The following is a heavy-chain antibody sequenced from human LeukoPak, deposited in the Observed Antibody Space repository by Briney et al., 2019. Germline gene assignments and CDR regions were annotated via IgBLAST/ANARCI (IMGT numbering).Heavy chain of an antibody. Sequence: GGSLRLSCAASGFTVSSNYMSWVRQAPGKGLEWVSSISSSSSYIYYADSVKGRFTISRDNAKNSLYLQMNSLRAEDTAVYYCARDAGNYDYWGQGTLVTVSS. D-gene: IGHD4-11*01. J-gene: IGHJ4*02. CDR3: ARDAGNYDY. CDR2: ISSSSSYI. V-gene: IGHV3-21*01. CDR1: GFTVSSNY.